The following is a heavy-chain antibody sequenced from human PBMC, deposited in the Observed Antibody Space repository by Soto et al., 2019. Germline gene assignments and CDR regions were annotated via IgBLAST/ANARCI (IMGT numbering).Heavy chain of an antibody. Sequence: PGGSRRLSCAASGCTFSDYYMSWIRQAPGKGLEWVSYISSSSSYTNYADSVKGRFTISRDNAKNSLYLQMNSLRAEDTAVYYCARDRAQQQLSRPIDYWGQGTLVTVSS. J-gene: IGHJ4*02. CDR1: GCTFSDYY. CDR3: ARDRAQQQLSRPIDY. D-gene: IGHD6-13*01. CDR2: ISSSSSYT. V-gene: IGHV3-11*06.